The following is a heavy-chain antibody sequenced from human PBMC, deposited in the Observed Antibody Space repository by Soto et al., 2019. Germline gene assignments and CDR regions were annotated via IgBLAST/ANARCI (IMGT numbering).Heavy chain of an antibody. Sequence: QVQLVESGGGVVQPGRSLRLSCVASRFTFSSYGMHWVRQAPGKGLEWVAVIWYDGSKVYYADSVKGRFTISSDNSMISLYLQMNSLRAEDTAVYYCARTGGSTAYGMDVWGQGTTVTVSS. CDR2: IWYDGSKV. V-gene: IGHV3-33*01. J-gene: IGHJ6*02. CDR1: RFTFSSYG. D-gene: IGHD2-15*01. CDR3: ARTGGSTAYGMDV.